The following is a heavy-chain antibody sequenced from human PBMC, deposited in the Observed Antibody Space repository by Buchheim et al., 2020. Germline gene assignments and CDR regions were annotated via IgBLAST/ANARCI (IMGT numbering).Heavy chain of an antibody. Sequence: EVQLVESGGAVVQPGGSLRLSCAASGFTFDDYAMHWVRQAPGKGLEWVSLISWDGGSTYYADSVKARFTISRDNSKNSLSLQMNSLRAEDTALYYCAKDIVAAAGRSEYYYYYGMDVWGQGTT. V-gene: IGHV3-43D*03. CDR3: AKDIVAAAGRSEYYYYYGMDV. CDR2: ISWDGGST. J-gene: IGHJ6*02. D-gene: IGHD6-13*01. CDR1: GFTFDDYA.